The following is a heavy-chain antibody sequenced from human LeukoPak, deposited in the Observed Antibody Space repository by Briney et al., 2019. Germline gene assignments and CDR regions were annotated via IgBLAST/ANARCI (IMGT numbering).Heavy chain of an antibody. J-gene: IGHJ6*02. D-gene: IGHD3-10*01. CDR2: FDPEDGET. V-gene: IGHV1-24*01. Sequence: GASVKVSCKVSGYTLTELSMHWVRQAPGKGLEWMGGFDPEDGETIYAQKFQGRVTMTEDTSTDTAYMELSSLRSEDTAVYYCARGHQFLRYGSGSYYYYYYAMDVWGRGTTVTVSS. CDR1: GYTLTELS. CDR3: ARGHQFLRYGSGSYYYYYYAMDV.